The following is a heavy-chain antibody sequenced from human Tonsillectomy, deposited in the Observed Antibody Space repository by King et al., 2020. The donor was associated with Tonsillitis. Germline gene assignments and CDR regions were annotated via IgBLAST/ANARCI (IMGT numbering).Heavy chain of an antibody. J-gene: IGHJ3*02. V-gene: IGHV3-23*04. Sequence: VQLVESGGGLVQPGGSLRLSCAASGFTFSSYSMSWVRQAPGGGLEWVSSIGGSGGSTYYADSVKGRFTISRDNSKNTLYLKMNSLRAEDTAVYYCAKSYYDSSGYYLGDDAFDIWGQGTMVTVSS. CDR1: GFTFSSYS. CDR3: AKSYYDSSGYYLGDDAFDI. CDR2: IGGSGGST. D-gene: IGHD3-22*01.